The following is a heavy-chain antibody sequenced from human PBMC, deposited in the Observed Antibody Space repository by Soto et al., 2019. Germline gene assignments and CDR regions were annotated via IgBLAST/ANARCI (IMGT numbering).Heavy chain of an antibody. CDR1: GGAFPTADYY. D-gene: IGHD1-1*01. Sequence: GTVLGGAFPTADYYWCSSRQTPAKSLEWTCTLFSIVPNTNNTSLKSPVSVSMDTSKNQYSLKLTSVTAADAAVYYCARSRGREYHWFDYGMDVWGQGTTVTVSS. V-gene: IGHV4-30-4*01. J-gene: IGHJ6*02. CDR2: LFSIVPN. CDR3: ARSRGREYHWFDYGMDV.